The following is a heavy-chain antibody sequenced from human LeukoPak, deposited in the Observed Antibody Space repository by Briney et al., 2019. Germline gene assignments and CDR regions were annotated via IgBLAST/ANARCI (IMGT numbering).Heavy chain of an antibody. V-gene: IGHV3-11*01. CDR2: ISSSVSSM. J-gene: IGHJ6*02. D-gene: IGHD4-17*01. CDR1: GVTVSDYY. CDR3: AGRRYGTDRMDD. Sequence: GGSLTLSCAASGVTVSDYYRSWIRQAPGKGLEWVSYISSSVSSMWYSDSEKDRLIISSVNEKNYLYLQKNSPGAEDTDVYYYAGRRYGTDRMDDWGQGTTVTVSS.